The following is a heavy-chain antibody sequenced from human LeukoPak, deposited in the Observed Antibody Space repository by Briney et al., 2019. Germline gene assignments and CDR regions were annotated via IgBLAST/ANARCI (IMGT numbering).Heavy chain of an antibody. CDR1: GFTFSSYG. CDR3: AKGQGYYFDY. J-gene: IGHJ4*02. V-gene: IGHV3-30*02. CDR2: IQFDGSAA. Sequence: PGGSLRLSCAASGFTFSSYGMHWVRQAPGKGLEWVSFIQFDGSAAYYADSVKGRFTFSRDNFKNTLYLQMDSLRTEDTAVYYCAKGQGYYFDYWGPGTLFTVSS.